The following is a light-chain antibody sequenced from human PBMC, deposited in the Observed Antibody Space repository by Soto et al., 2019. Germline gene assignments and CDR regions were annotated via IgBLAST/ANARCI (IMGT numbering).Light chain of an antibody. CDR1: QSVSNN. J-gene: IGKJ4*01. V-gene: IGKV3-15*01. Sequence: ERVMTQSPATLSVSPGERATLSCRASQSVSNNLAWYQQKPGQAPRLLIYGASTRATGIPARFSGSGSGTEFTLTISSLQSEDFAVYYCQQYNNWPPLTFGGGTKVDIK. CDR2: GAS. CDR3: QQYNNWPPLT.